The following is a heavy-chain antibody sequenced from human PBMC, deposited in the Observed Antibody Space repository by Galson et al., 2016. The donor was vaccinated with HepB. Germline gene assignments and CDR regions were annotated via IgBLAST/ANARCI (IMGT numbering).Heavy chain of an antibody. CDR2: ISGSGDST. D-gene: IGHD3-22*01. CDR3: AKYGTVLWMYYGSSGWFDS. CDR1: GITFSTYA. J-gene: IGHJ5*01. V-gene: IGHV3-23*01. Sequence: SLRLSCAASGITFSTYAVSWVRQAPGKGLEWVSAISGSGDSTYYADSEKGRFTISRDNSKNTLSLQMNSLRAEDTAVYFCAKYGTVLWMYYGSSGWFDSGGQGTLV.